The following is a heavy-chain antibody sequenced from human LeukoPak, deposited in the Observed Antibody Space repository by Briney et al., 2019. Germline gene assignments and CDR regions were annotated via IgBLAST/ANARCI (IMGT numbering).Heavy chain of an antibody. D-gene: IGHD6-19*01. J-gene: IGHJ4*02. V-gene: IGHV3-33*06. CDR2: IWYDGINK. CDR3: AKGVHSSGWWGTPPRDYLDY. CDR1: GFTFSTFG. Sequence: PGGSLRLSCAVSGFTFSTFGMHWVRQAPGKGLEWVANIWYDGINKYYADSAKGRFTISRDNSKNTLYLQMNSLTAEDTAVYYCAKGVHSSGWWGTPPRDYLDYWGQGTLVTVSS.